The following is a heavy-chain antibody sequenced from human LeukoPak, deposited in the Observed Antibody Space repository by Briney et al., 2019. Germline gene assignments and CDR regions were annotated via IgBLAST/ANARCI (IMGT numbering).Heavy chain of an antibody. Sequence: ASVKVSCKASGDTFSSYAISWVRQAPGQGLEWMGIINPSGGNPVYAQTFQGRFTMTRGTSTSTVYMELSSLRSEDTAVYFCTRSAIVGAPGDFDYWGQGTLVTVSS. CDR3: TRSAIVGAPGDFDY. J-gene: IGHJ4*02. CDR2: INPSGGNP. CDR1: GDTFSSYA. D-gene: IGHD1-26*01. V-gene: IGHV1-46*03.